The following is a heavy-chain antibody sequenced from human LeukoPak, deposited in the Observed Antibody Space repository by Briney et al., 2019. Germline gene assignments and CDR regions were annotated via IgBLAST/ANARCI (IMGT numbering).Heavy chain of an antibody. V-gene: IGHV3-21*01. J-gene: IGHJ4*02. Sequence: PGGSLRLSCAASEFTFSSYNMNWVRQAPGKGLEWVSSISSSSDYIYYADSVKGRFSISRDNTHNSLSLRMNSLGAEDTAVYYCVREAAATLFDYWGQGTLVTVSS. CDR1: EFTFSSYN. CDR2: ISSSSDYI. D-gene: IGHD1-26*01. CDR3: VREAAATLFDY.